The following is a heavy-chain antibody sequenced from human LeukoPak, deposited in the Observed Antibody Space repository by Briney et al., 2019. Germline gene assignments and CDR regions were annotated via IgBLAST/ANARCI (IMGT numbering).Heavy chain of an antibody. D-gene: IGHD6-13*01. CDR2: ISYDGSNK. V-gene: IGHV3-30*18. CDR3: AKGASIAAADTYYYYYGMDV. Sequence: GGSLRLSCAASGFTFSSYGMHWARQAPGKGLEWVAVISYDGSNKYYADSVKGRFTISRDNSKNTLYLQMNSLRAEDTAVYYCAKGASIAAADTYYYYYGMDVWGQGTTVTVSS. J-gene: IGHJ6*02. CDR1: GFTFSSYG.